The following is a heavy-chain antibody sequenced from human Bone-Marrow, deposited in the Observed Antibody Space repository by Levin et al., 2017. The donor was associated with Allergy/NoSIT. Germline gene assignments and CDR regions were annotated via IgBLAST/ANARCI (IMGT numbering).Heavy chain of an antibody. CDR1: GYTFTSYD. V-gene: IGHV1-8*01. CDR2: MNPNSGNT. D-gene: IGHD6-19*01. J-gene: IGHJ4*02. Sequence: PGESLKISCKASGYTFTSYDINWVRQATGQGLEWMGWMNPNSGNTGYAQKFQGRVTMTRNTSISTAYMELSSLRSEDTAVYYCARRYSSGWGDYFDYWGQGTLVTVSS. CDR3: ARRYSSGWGDYFDY.